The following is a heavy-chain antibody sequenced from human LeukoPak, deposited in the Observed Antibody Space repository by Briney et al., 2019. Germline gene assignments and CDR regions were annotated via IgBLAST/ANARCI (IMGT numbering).Heavy chain of an antibody. CDR1: GYVFTGYY. J-gene: IGHJ4*02. CDR3: ARVRGGGYSYSAFDY. D-gene: IGHD5-18*01. V-gene: IGHV1-2*02. CDR2: INPNSGGT. Sequence: ASVKVSCKASGYVFTGYYMHWVRQAPGQGLEWMGWINPNSGGTKYAQKFQGRVTMTRDTSISTAYMELSRLRSDDTAVYCCARVRGGGYSYSAFDYWGQGTLVTVSS.